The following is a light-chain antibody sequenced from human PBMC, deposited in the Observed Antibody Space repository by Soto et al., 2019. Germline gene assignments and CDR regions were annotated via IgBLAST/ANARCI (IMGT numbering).Light chain of an antibody. CDR1: QSVSSY. CDR2: DAS. J-gene: IGKJ1*01. V-gene: IGKV3-11*01. Sequence: EIVLTQSPATVSLSAGERATLSGRASQSVSSYLAWYQQKPGQAPRLLIYDASNRATGIPARFSGSGSGTDFTLTISSLEPEDFAVYYCQQRSNWPRTFGQGTKVDI. CDR3: QQRSNWPRT.